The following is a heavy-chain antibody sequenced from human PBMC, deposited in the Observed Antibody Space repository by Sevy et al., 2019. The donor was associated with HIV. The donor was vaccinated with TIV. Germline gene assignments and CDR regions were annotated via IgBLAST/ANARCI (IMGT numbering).Heavy chain of an antibody. D-gene: IGHD6-13*01. CDR1: GFTFSSYG. V-gene: IGHV3-30*03. J-gene: IGHJ6*02. CDR2: ISYDGSNK. CDR3: ATFSGYSSSWYPPWNGMDV. Sequence: GGSLRLSCAASGFTFSSYGMHWVRQAPGKGLEWVAVISYDGSNKYYADSVKGRFTISRDNSKNTLYLQMNSLRAEDTAVYYCATFSGYSSSWYPPWNGMDVWGQGTTVTVSS.